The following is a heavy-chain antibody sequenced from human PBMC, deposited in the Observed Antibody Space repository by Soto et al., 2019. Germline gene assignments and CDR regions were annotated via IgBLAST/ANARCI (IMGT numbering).Heavy chain of an antibody. CDR1: GFIFSNYV. J-gene: IGHJ4*02. D-gene: IGHD3-10*01. Sequence: QVQLVESGGGVVQPGRSLRLSCAASGFIFSNYVMYWVRQAPGKGLEWVAFMSYDGTTKSYADSVKARFTISIDKSQNTPYLQMNCLRPEDTGVYYCAREGLWPRFFDYWGQGTLVTVSS. V-gene: IGHV3-30-3*01. CDR2: MSYDGTTK. CDR3: AREGLWPRFFDY.